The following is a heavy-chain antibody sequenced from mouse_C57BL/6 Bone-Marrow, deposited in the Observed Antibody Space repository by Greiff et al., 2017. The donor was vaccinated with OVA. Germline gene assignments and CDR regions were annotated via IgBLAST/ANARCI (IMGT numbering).Heavy chain of an antibody. Sequence: EVKLVESEGGLVQPGSSMKLSCTASGFTFSDYYMAWVRQVPEKGLEWVANINYDGSSTYYLDSLKSRFIISRDNAKNILYLQMSSLKSEDTATYYCARAAYYSDWYFDVWGTGTTVTVSS. CDR2: INYDGSST. CDR1: GFTFSDYY. J-gene: IGHJ1*03. D-gene: IGHD2-12*01. V-gene: IGHV5-16*01. CDR3: ARAAYYSDWYFDV.